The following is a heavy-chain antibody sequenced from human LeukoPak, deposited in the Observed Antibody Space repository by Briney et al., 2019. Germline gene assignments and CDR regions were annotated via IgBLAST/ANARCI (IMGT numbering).Heavy chain of an antibody. CDR1: GFSFRSYA. D-gene: IGHD2-8*01. Sequence: QPGGSLRLSCVASGFSFRSYAMSWVRQAPGKGLEWVSGISGSGGSTYYSDSVKGRFTISRDNSNNTAFLQMNSLRGDDTAVYFCAKGRAYRVYASSDSWGQGTLVTVSS. CDR3: AKGRAYRVYASSDS. V-gene: IGHV3-23*01. J-gene: IGHJ4*02. CDR2: ISGSGGST.